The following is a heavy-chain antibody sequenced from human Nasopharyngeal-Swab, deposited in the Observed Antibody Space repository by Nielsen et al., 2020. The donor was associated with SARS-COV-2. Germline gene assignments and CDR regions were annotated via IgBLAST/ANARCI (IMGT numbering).Heavy chain of an antibody. D-gene: IGHD3-10*01. CDR1: GFTFSSYA. Sequence: GESLKISCAASGFTFSSYAMSWVRQAPGKGLEWVSAISGSGGSTYYADSVKGRFTISRDNSKNTLYLQMNSLRAEDMAVYYCAKNRDYYGSGSYSDYWGQGTLVTVSS. J-gene: IGHJ4*02. CDR2: ISGSGGST. V-gene: IGHV3-23*01. CDR3: AKNRDYYGSGSYSDY.